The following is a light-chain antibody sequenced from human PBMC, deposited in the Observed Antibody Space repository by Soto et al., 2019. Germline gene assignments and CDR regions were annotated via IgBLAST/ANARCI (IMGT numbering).Light chain of an antibody. Sequence: QSLLTQPASVSGSPGRSITISCTGTSSDVGGYNYVSWYQQHPGTAPKLMIYEVSNRPSGVSNRFSGSKSDNTASLTISGLQAEDEADYYCSSYTGSSTIFGTGTKVTVL. J-gene: IGLJ1*01. V-gene: IGLV2-14*01. CDR3: SSYTGSSTI. CDR1: SSDVGGYNY. CDR2: EVS.